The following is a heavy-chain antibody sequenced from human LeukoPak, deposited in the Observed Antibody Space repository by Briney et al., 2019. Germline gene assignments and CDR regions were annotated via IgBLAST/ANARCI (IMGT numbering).Heavy chain of an antibody. CDR1: GYIFTSQY. CDR3: ARQRGGQYEDGFDI. J-gene: IGHJ3*02. CDR2: INPSGGTT. D-gene: IGHD2-8*01. Sequence: GASVKVSCKASGYIFTSQYMHWVRQAPGQGLEWMGIINPSGGTTIYAQKFQGRVTTTRDTSTSTVYMELSSLRSEDTAVYYCARQRGGQYEDGFDIWGQATMVTVSS. V-gene: IGHV1-46*01.